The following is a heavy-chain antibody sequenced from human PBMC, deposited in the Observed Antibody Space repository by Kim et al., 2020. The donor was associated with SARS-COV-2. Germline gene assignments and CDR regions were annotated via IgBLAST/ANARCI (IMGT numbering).Heavy chain of an antibody. D-gene: IGHD6-13*01. V-gene: IGHV3-33*01. Sequence: GGSLRLSCAASGFSFSSYGMHWVRQAPGKGLEWVAVIWYDGNNKHYVDSVKGRFTISRDNPKNTLYLQMNSLRAEDTAVYYCVRARGGYSSSRFVSRYSFGMDVWGQGTTVTVSS. CDR1: GFSFSSYG. CDR3: VRARGGYSSSRFVSRYSFGMDV. J-gene: IGHJ6*02. CDR2: IWYDGNNK.